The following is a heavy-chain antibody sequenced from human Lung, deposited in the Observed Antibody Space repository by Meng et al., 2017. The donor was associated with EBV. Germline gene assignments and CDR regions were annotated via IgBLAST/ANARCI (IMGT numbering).Heavy chain of an antibody. Sequence: QHSGPGLAKPSQTLSLTCVNSGDSGSHRSAAWTWIRQSPSRGLEWLGRTYYRSNWYNDYAVFVKSRITINPDTSKNQFSLQLNSVTPEDTAVYYCARGATSVFDLWGRGTLVTVSS. CDR2: TYYRSNWYN. V-gene: IGHV6-1*01. CDR1: GDSGSHRSAA. J-gene: IGHJ2*01. CDR3: ARGATSVFDL.